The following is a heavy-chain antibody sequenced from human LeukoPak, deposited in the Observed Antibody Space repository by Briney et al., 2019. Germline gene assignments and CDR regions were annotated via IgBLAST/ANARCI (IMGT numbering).Heavy chain of an antibody. CDR1: GFTFSSYA. CDR2: ISGSGGST. J-gene: IGHJ4*02. D-gene: IGHD3-22*01. CDR3: AKASREYDSSGYYWSTPAAEPFDY. Sequence: GGSLRLSCAASGFTFSSYAMSWVRQAPGKGLEWVSAISGSGGSTYYADSVKGRFTISRDNSKNTLYLQMNSLRAEDTAVYYCAKASREYDSSGYYWSTPAAEPFDYWGQGTLVTVSS. V-gene: IGHV3-23*01.